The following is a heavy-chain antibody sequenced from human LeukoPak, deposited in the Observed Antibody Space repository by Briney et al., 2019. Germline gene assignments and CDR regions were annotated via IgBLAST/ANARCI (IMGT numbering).Heavy chain of an antibody. CDR3: ARVRKDYYDSTGYWAELYNWFDP. Sequence: PGGSLRLSCAASGFTFSSYNMNWVRQAPGKGLEWVSSISSSSSYIYYADSVKGRFTISRDNAKNSLYLQMNSLRVEDTAVYYCARVRKDYYDSTGYWAELYNWFDPWGQGTLVTVSS. V-gene: IGHV3-21*01. J-gene: IGHJ5*02. CDR2: ISSSSSYI. D-gene: IGHD3-22*01. CDR1: GFTFSSYN.